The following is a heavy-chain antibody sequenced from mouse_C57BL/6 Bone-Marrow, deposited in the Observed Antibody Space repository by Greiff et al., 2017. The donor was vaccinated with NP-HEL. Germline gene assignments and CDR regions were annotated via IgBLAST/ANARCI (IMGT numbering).Heavy chain of an antibody. CDR3: TTHGSSSY. V-gene: IGHV14-4*01. CDR1: GFNIKDDY. Sequence: EVQLQQSGAELVRPGASVKLSCTASGFNIKDDYMHWVKQRPEQGLEWIGWIDPENGDTEYASKFQGKATITADTSSNTAYLQLSSLTSEDTAVYYCTTHGSSSYWGQGTLVTVSA. D-gene: IGHD1-1*01. CDR2: IDPENGDT. J-gene: IGHJ3*01.